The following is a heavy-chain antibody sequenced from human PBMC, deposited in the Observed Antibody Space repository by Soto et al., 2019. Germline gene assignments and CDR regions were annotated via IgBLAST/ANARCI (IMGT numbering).Heavy chain of an antibody. Sequence: SETLSLTCAIYGGSFSGYFWSWIRQPPGRGLEWIGEINHRGSTNYNPSLKSRVTISVDTSKNQFSLNLSSVTAADTAVYYCARHAIEAAVSAFDYWGQGTLVTVSS. CDR2: INHRGST. V-gene: IGHV4-34*01. CDR3: ARHAIEAAVSAFDY. D-gene: IGHD6-13*01. CDR1: GGSFSGYF. J-gene: IGHJ4*02.